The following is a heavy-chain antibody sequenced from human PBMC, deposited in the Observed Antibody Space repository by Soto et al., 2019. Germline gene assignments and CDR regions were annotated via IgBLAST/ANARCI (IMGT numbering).Heavy chain of an antibody. J-gene: IGHJ4*02. CDR1: GFTFSTYC. Sequence: GGSLRLSCAASGFTFSTYCMSWVCQAPGKGLEWVANIKQDESEKYYVDSVMGRFTISRDNAKNSLYMQINSLRAEDTALYYCARIVREIGVSAHHLDSWGLGTLVTVYS. CDR3: ARIVREIGVSAHHLDS. CDR2: IKQDESEK. V-gene: IGHV3-7*03. D-gene: IGHD3-10*01.